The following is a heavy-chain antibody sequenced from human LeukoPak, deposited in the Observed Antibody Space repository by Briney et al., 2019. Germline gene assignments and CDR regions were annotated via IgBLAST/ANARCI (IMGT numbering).Heavy chain of an antibody. CDR2: SGWNGDAS. J-gene: IGHJ4*02. CDR3: ARDLSATWYSLAY. D-gene: IGHD2-15*01. Sequence: GGSLRLSCVGAGLSNSDYGMSWVRQAPGKGLEWVAGSGWNGDASSYSDSVKGRFTISRDNAENSLYLEMNSLRDDDTALYFCARDLSATWYSLAYWGQGTLVTVSS. CDR1: GLSNSDYG. V-gene: IGHV3-20*04.